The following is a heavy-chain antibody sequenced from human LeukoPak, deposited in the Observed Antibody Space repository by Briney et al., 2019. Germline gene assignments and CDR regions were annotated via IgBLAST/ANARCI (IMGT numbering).Heavy chain of an antibody. Sequence: ASVKVSCKASGYTFTSYGISWVRQAPGQGLEWKGWTSAYNGNTNYAQKLQGRVTMTTDTSTSTAYMELRSLRSDDTAVYYCARVPLQYYDFWSGYGYYFDYWGQGTLVTVSS. D-gene: IGHD3-3*01. J-gene: IGHJ4*02. CDR3: ARVPLQYYDFWSGYGYYFDY. CDR2: TSAYNGNT. V-gene: IGHV1-18*01. CDR1: GYTFTSYG.